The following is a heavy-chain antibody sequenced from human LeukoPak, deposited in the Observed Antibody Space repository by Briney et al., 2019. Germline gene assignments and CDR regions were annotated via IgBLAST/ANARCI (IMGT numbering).Heavy chain of an antibody. V-gene: IGHV3-33*01. CDR1: GFTFNSYA. Sequence: GGSLRLSCIASGFTFNSYAMFWGRQAPGKGLEWVSLIWYDGSNKYYADSVKVRFTISRDNSKNTLYLQMNSLRAEDTAVYYCARARGWEPNYYYYYMDVWGKGTTVTVSS. CDR2: IWYDGSNK. J-gene: IGHJ6*03. D-gene: IGHD1-26*01. CDR3: ARARGWEPNYYYYYMDV.